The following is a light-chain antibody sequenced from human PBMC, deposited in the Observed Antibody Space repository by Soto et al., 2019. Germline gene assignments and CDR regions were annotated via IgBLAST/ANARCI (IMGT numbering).Light chain of an antibody. CDR1: QSVSSS. CDR3: HQYNIWPRG. V-gene: IGKV3-15*01. CDR2: GAS. Sequence: EIVMTQSPATLSVSPGERATLSCRASQSVSSSVAWYQQKPGQAPRLLIYGASTRATGIPARFSGSGSGTEFTLTISSLQSEDFAVYYCHQYNIWPRGVGQGTKVDIK. J-gene: IGKJ2*01.